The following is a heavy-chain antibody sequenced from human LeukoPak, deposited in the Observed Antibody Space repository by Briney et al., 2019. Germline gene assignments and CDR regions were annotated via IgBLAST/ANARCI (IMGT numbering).Heavy chain of an antibody. D-gene: IGHD3-10*01. V-gene: IGHV3-21*04. CDR2: ISSSSSCI. J-gene: IGHJ5*02. CDR3: ARTRGLGPGGWFDP. Sequence: GGSLRLSCAASGFTFSSYSMNWVRQAPGKGLEWVSSISSSSSCIYYADSVKGRFTISRDNAKNSLYLQMNSLRAEDTAVYYCARTRGLGPGGWFDPWGQGTLVTVSS. CDR1: GFTFSSYS.